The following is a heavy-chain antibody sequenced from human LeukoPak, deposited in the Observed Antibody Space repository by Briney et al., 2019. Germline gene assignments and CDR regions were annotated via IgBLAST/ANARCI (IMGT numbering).Heavy chain of an antibody. CDR3: AKDSTDWYFDL. CDR2: ISWNSGSI. J-gene: IGHJ2*01. D-gene: IGHD4-17*01. V-gene: IGHV3-9*01. CDR1: GFTFDDYA. Sequence: GGSLRLSCAASGFTFDDYAMHWVRQAPGKGLEWVSGISWNSGSIGYADSVRGRFTISRDNAKNSLYLQMISLRAEDTAFYYCAKDSTDWYFDLWGRGTLVTVSS.